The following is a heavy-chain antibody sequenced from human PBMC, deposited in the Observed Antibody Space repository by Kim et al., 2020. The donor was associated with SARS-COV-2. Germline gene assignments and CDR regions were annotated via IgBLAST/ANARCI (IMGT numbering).Heavy chain of an antibody. CDR1: GFTFSDYY. V-gene: IGHV3-11*06. CDR3: ARAYDDYGDYTDY. D-gene: IGHD4-17*01. CDR2: ISSSSSYT. J-gene: IGHJ4*02. Sequence: GGSLRLSCAASGFTFSDYYMSWIRQAPGKGLEWVSYISSSSSYTNYADSVKGRFTISRDNAKNSLYLQMNSLRAEDTAVYYCARAYDDYGDYTDYWGQGTLVTVSS.